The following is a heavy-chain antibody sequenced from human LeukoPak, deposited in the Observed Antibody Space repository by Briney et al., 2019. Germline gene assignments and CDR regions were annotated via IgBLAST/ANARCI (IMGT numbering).Heavy chain of an antibody. J-gene: IGHJ3*02. CDR2: IYYSGST. CDR1: GGSMSSSGQY. D-gene: IGHD2-21*02. Sequence: PSETLSLICTVSGGSMSSSGQYRGWIRQSPVKGLEWIGSIYYSGSTYYNPSLKSRVTISVDTSKNQFSLELTSVTAADTAIYYCARNMTAISRLDVFDIWGPGTMVTVS. V-gene: IGHV4-39*01. CDR3: ARNMTAISRLDVFDI.